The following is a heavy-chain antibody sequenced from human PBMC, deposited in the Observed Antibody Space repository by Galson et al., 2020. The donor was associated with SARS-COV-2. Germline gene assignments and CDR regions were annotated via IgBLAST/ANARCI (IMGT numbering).Heavy chain of an antibody. CDR3: VSHPFCSSGDCYSSILGRLIVPHHYFES. J-gene: IGHJ4*02. V-gene: IGHV3-23*01. CDR2: ISGSGVPT. Sequence: GGSLRLSCAASGLKFSDYAMGWVRQAPGKGLEWVSFISGSGVPTYYADSVKGPFTIPRDHSNYMVDLLMNSLGVEDTAVYYCVSHPFCSSGDCYSSILGRLIVPHHYFESWGQGTLVTVSS. CDR1: GLKFSDYA. D-gene: IGHD2-21*02.